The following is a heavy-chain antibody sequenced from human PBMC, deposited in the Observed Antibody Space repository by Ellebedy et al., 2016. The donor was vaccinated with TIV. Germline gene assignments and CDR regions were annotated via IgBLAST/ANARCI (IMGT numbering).Heavy chain of an antibody. CDR1: GGSISSGGYY. CDR2: ITHSGST. J-gene: IGHJ4*02. CDR3: ARGLARDY. V-gene: IGHV4-39*07. Sequence: MPGGSLRLSCTVSGGSISSGGYYWSWIRQPPGKGLEWIGEITHSGSTNYNPSLKSRVTISVDTSKNQFSLNLSSVTAADTAVYYCARGLARDYWGQGTLVTVSS.